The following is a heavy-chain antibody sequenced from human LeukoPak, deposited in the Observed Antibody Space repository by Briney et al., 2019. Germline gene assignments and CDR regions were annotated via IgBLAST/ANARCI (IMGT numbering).Heavy chain of an antibody. J-gene: IGHJ4*02. V-gene: IGHV3-30*03. CDR2: ISYDGSNK. CDR1: GFTFSSYS. Sequence: GGSLRLSCAASGFTFSSYSMNWVRQAPGKGLEWVAVISYDGSNKYYADSVKGRFTISRDNSKNTLYLQMNSLRAEDTAVYYCARERAASTIFGVAYYWGQGTLVTVSS. CDR3: ARERAASTIFGVAYY. D-gene: IGHD3-3*01.